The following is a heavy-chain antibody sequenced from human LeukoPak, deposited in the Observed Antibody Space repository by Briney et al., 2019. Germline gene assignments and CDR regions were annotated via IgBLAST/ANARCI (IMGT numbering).Heavy chain of an antibody. V-gene: IGHV3-23*01. D-gene: IGHD4-23*01. Sequence: GGSLRLSCAAPGFTFSTYAMSWVRQAPGKGLEWVSTIRSGGDDTYYADSVKGRFTISRDNSRNTLYLQMNTLRAEDTAMYYCATSTRTKPVTPDYWGQGTLVTVSS. CDR2: IRSGGDDT. J-gene: IGHJ4*02. CDR3: ATSTRTKPVTPDY. CDR1: GFTFSTYA.